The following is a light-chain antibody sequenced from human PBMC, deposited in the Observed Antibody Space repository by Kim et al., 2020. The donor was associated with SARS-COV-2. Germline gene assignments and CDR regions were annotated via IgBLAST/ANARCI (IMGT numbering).Light chain of an antibody. CDR2: DVS. Sequence: QSALTQPASVSGSPGQSITISCTGTSSDVGGYNYVSWYQQHPGKAPKLMIYDVSKRPSGVSNRFSGSKSGNTASLTISGLQAEDEADYYCSSYTSSSRVFVGGTQLTVL. CDR3: SSYTSSSRV. CDR1: SSDVGGYNY. J-gene: IGLJ3*02. V-gene: IGLV2-14*01.